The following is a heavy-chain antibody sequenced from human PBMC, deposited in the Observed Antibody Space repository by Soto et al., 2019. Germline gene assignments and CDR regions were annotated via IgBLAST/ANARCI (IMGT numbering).Heavy chain of an antibody. D-gene: IGHD6-13*01. CDR3: ARARATIAAAAIFDC. CDR2: INHSGNA. J-gene: IGHJ4*02. Sequence: SETLSLTCAVYGGSFSGYIWTWIRQTPGKGLQWIGQINHSGNAIYNPSLKNRVTISIMSNNQFSLEMSSVTAADTAVYYCARARATIAAAAIFDCWGQGTLVTVS. V-gene: IGHV4-34*01. CDR1: GGSFSGYI.